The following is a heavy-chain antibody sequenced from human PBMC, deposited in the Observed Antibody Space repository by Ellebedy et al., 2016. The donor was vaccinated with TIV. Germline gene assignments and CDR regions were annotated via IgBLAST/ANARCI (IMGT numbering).Heavy chain of an antibody. CDR1: GFIFSDYY. CDR3: ARRITGTYGDDALDI. J-gene: IGHJ3*02. CDR2: ISSGGGTI. V-gene: IGHV3-11*01. Sequence: GESLKISCAASGFIFSDYYMNWIRQAPGKGLEWVSYISSGGGTISYADSVKGRFTISRDNAKNLVFLQMNSLRDEDTAVYYCARRITGTYGDDALDIWGQGTMVTVSS. D-gene: IGHD1-20*01.